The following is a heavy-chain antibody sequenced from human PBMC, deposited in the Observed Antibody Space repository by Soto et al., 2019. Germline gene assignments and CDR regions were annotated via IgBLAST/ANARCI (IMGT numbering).Heavy chain of an antibody. J-gene: IGHJ4*02. CDR3: ARDRGYNWKFFDY. D-gene: IGHD1-20*01. CDR1: GGAVNSGVFY. CDR2: IYYTGTT. Sequence: QVQLQESGPGLAEPSQTLTLTCTVSGGAVNSGVFYWNWIRQHPEKGLEWIGNIYYTGTTDYNPSLKGRITISRDTSKNQFSLKLTSVTAADTAKYYCARDRGYNWKFFDYWGQGTLVTVSS. V-gene: IGHV4-31*03.